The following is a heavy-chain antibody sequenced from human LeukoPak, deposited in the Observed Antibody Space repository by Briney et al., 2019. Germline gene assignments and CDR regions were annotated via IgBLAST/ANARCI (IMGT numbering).Heavy chain of an antibody. CDR3: ARDEMEHHGSYYDF. J-gene: IGHJ4*02. CDR2: INHSGST. D-gene: IGHD1/OR15-1a*01. Sequence: SETLSLTCAVYGGSFSGYYWSWIRQPPGKGLEWIGEINHSGSTNYNPSLKSRVTISVDTSKNQFSLKLSSVTAADTAVYYCARDEMEHHGSYYDFWGQGTLVSVSS. V-gene: IGHV4-34*01. CDR1: GGSFSGYY.